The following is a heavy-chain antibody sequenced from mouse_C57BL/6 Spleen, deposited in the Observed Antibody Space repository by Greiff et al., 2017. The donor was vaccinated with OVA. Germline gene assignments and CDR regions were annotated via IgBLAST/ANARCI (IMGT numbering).Heavy chain of an antibody. J-gene: IGHJ4*01. CDR1: GFTFSDYG. Sequence: VTLVASGGCLVKPGGSLKLSCAASGFTFSDYGMHWVRQAPEKGPELVSYICCGRSTIYYADTVKGRFTISRDNANNTLVLQMTSLGSEDKAMYYCAKSNYDDYAMDYWGQGTSVTVSS. CDR3: AKSNYDDYAMDY. D-gene: IGHD2-5*01. V-gene: IGHV5-17*01. CDR2: ICCGRSTI.